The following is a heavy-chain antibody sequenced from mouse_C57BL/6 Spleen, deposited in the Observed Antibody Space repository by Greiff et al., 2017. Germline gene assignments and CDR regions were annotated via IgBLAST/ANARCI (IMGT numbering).Heavy chain of an antibody. J-gene: IGHJ2*01. CDR2: ISSGGDYI. CDR1: GFTFSSYA. CDR3: TRVRGTTDFDY. V-gene: IGHV5-9-1*02. Sequence: EVQGVESGEGLVKPGGSLKLSCAASGFTFSSYAMSWVRQTPEKRLEWVAYISSGGDYIYYADTVKGRFTISRDNARNTLYLQMSSLKSEDTAMYYCTRVRGTTDFDYWGQGTTLTVSS. D-gene: IGHD1-1*01.